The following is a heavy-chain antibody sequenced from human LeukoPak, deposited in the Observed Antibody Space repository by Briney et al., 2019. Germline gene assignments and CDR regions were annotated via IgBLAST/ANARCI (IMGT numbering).Heavy chain of an antibody. D-gene: IGHD3-9*01. J-gene: IGHJ4*02. CDR2: ISSSSSYI. CDR1: GFTFSSYS. V-gene: IGHV3-21*01. CDR3: ARVNSFDWFLFDY. Sequence: NPGGSLRLSCAASGFTFSSYSMNWVRQAPGKGLEWVSSISSSSSYIYYADSVKGRFTISRDNAKNSLYLQMNSLRAEDTAVYYCARVNSFDWFLFDYWGQGTLVTVSS.